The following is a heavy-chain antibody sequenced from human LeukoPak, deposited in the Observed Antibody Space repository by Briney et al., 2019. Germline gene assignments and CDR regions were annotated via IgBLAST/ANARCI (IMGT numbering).Heavy chain of an antibody. J-gene: IGHJ5*01. Sequence: ASVKVSCKASGYTFTSYGLSWVRQAPGQGLEWMGWISAYNGNTNYAQKLQGRVTMTTDTSTSTAYMELRSLRSDDTAVYYCARDRPCYWNVYNWFDPWGQGTLVTLSS. CDR3: ARDRPCYWNVYNWFDP. CDR2: ISAYNGNT. CDR1: GYTFTSYG. D-gene: IGHD2/OR15-2a*01. V-gene: IGHV1-18*01.